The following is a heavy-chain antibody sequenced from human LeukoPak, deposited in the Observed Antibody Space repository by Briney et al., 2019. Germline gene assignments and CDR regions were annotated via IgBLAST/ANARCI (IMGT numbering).Heavy chain of an antibody. V-gene: IGHV5-51*01. CDR3: ARRPANYYDTSGYAVLDY. CDR1: GYNFNTYW. Sequence: GESLKISCKTSGYNFNTYWIGWVRQKPGKGLEWMGIIFPDDFDTRYSPSFQGQVTISVDKSIGTAYLQWSSLKASDTAMYYCARRPANYYDTSGYAVLDYWGQGTLVTVSS. CDR2: IFPDDFDT. J-gene: IGHJ4*02. D-gene: IGHD3-22*01.